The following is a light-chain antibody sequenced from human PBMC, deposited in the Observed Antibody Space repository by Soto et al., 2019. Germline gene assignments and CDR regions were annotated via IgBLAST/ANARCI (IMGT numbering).Light chain of an antibody. CDR2: WAS. Sequence: DIVLTQSPDSLAVSLGERATINCKSSQSVLYSSNNKNYLAWYQQKPGQPPKLLIYWASTRESGVPDRFSGSGSGTDFTLTISSLQAEAVAVYYCQQYYTPSTFGQGTKVEIK. CDR3: QQYYTPST. V-gene: IGKV4-1*01. CDR1: QSVLYSSNNKNY. J-gene: IGKJ1*01.